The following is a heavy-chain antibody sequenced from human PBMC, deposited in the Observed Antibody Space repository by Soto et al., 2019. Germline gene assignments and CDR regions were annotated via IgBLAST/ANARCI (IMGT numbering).Heavy chain of an antibody. V-gene: IGHV3-23*01. CDR1: GFTFSSYA. J-gene: IGHJ5*02. D-gene: IGHD1-26*01. CDR3: AKDNLLEGKFDP. CDR2: ISGTGGST. Sequence: EVQLLESGGGLVQPGGSLRLSCAASGFTFSSYAMSWVRQAPGKGLEWVSAISGTGGSTYYADSVKGRFTISRDNSKNTLYLQMNSLRAEDTAVYYCAKDNLLEGKFDPWGQGTLVTVSS.